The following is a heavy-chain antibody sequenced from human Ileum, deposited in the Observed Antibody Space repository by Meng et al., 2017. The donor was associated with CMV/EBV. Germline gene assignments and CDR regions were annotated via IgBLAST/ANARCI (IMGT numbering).Heavy chain of an antibody. J-gene: IGHJ5*02. Sequence: SRSSCSCAWCWVRHPPEEGRGWLGYRYHNGSTYYNPALKSRVTISVDRSKNQFSLKLSSVTAADTAVYYCARTGYSDGCVGWFDPWGQGTLVTVSS. D-gene: IGHD5-18*01. CDR3: ARTGYSDGCVGWFDP. V-gene: IGHV4-30-2*01. CDR1: SRSSCSCA. CDR2: RYHNGST.